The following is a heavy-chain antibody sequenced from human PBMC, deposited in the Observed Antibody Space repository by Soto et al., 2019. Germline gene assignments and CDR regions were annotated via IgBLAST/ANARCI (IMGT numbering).Heavy chain of an antibody. Sequence: GGSLRLSCAASGFTFTRYSMNWVRQAPGKGLEWVSSISSTTNYIYYGDSMKGRFTISRDNAKNSLYLEMNSLRSEDTAVYYCARANIVVVPAASRDNWFDPWGQGTLVTVSS. CDR2: ISSTTNYI. CDR1: GFTFTRYS. D-gene: IGHD2-2*01. V-gene: IGHV3-21*04. CDR3: ARANIVVVPAASRDNWFDP. J-gene: IGHJ5*02.